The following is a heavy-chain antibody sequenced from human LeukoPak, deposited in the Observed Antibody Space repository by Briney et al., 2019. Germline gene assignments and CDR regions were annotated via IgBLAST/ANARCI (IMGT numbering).Heavy chain of an antibody. CDR2: IYYSGST. V-gene: IGHV4-59*08. D-gene: IGHD2-15*01. CDR1: GGSISSYY. Sequence: SETLSLTCTVSGGSISSYYWSWIRQPPGKGLEWIGYIYYSGSTNYNPSLKSRVTISVDTSKNQFSLKLSSVTAADTAVYYCARSNRALGYCSGGSCSDAFDYWGQGTLVTVSS. J-gene: IGHJ4*02. CDR3: ARSNRALGYCSGGSCSDAFDY.